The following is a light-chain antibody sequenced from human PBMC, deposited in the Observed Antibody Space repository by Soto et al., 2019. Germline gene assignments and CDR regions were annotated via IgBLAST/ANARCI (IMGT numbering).Light chain of an antibody. CDR2: DAS. V-gene: IGKV1-33*01. CDR1: QDINNF. CDR3: QQYEDLPLT. J-gene: IGKJ1*01. Sequence: DIQMTQSPSSLSASVGDSVTIFCQASQDINNFLNWYQQKPVKPPQLLIYDASTLEKGVPSRFSGAGSGADFSFTISNLQPEDSATYYCQQYEDLPLTFGQGTKVEIK.